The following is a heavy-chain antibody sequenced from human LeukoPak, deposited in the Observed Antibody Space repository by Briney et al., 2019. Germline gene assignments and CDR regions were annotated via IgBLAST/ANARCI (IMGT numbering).Heavy chain of an antibody. CDR2: IYVGDSDT. CDR3: ARHYDYDTSGYYGFDY. D-gene: IGHD3-22*01. CDR1: GYSFTSYW. J-gene: IGHJ4*02. Sequence: GESLKISCKGSGYSFTSYWIGWVRQMPGKGLEWMGIIYVGDSDTRYSPSFQGQVTISADRSISTAYLQWSSLEASDTAMYYCARHYDYDTSGYYGFDYWGQGTLVTVSS. V-gene: IGHV5-51*01.